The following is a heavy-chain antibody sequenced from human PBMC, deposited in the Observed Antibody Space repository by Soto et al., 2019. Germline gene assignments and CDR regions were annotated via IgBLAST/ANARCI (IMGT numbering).Heavy chain of an antibody. CDR2: IYYSGST. V-gene: IGHV4-59*01. CDR1: GGSISSYY. D-gene: IGHD3-10*01. J-gene: IGHJ4*02. Sequence: SETLSPTCTVSGGSISSYYWSWIRQPPGKGLEWIGYIYYSGSTNYNPSLKSRVTISVDTSKNQFSLKLSSVTAADTAVYYCAREFGYYGSGRLDYWGQGTLVTVSS. CDR3: AREFGYYGSGRLDY.